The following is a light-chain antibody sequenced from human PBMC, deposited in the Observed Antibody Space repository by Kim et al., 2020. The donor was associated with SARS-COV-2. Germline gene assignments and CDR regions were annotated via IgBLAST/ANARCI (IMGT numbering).Light chain of an antibody. CDR2: QDN. CDR3: QAWDSSTAV. Sequence: SYELTQPPSVSVSPGQTASITCSGDKLGDKYASWYQQKPGQSPVLVIYQDNKRPSGIPERSSGSNSGNTATLTISGTQAMDEADYFCQAWDSSTAVFGGGTQLTVL. CDR1: KLGDKY. V-gene: IGLV3-1*01. J-gene: IGLJ3*02.